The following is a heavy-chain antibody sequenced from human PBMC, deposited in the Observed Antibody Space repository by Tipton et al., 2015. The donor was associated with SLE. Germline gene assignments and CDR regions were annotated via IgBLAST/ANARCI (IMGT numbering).Heavy chain of an antibody. CDR1: GFTFSTYW. Sequence: SLRLSCAASGFTFSTYWMSWVRQAPGKGLEWVANINEDGSERYYVDSVKGRFTISRDNVKNSLYLQMNGLRAEDTAVYSCAKGLAGGQQLVPGGDYWGQGALVTISS. CDR3: AKGLAGGQQLVPGGDY. CDR2: INEDGSER. J-gene: IGHJ4*02. D-gene: IGHD6-13*01. V-gene: IGHV3-7*01.